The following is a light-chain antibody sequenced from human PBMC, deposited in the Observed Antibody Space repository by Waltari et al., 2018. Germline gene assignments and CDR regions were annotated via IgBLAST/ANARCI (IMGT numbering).Light chain of an antibody. J-gene: IGKJ1*01. CDR2: WAS. CDR3: QQYYRSRT. V-gene: IGKV4-1*01. CDR1: QSVVYRSENKNY. Sequence: DIVMTQSPDSLAVVLGERATIDCKSSQSVVYRSENKNYLAWYQHKPGQPTKLLFYWASTRESGVPDRFSASGSGTDFTLTINNLQGEDVAVYDCQQYYRSRTFGQGTKVEIK.